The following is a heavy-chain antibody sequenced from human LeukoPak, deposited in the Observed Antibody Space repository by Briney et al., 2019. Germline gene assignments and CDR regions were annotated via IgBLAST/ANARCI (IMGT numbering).Heavy chain of an antibody. CDR2: IYYSGST. J-gene: IGHJ3*01. V-gene: IGHV4-59*01. CDR1: GGSISSYY. CDR3: ASLTMMTY. D-gene: IGHD3-22*01. Sequence: PSETLSLTCTVSGGSISSYYWSWIRQPPGKGLEWIGYIYYSGSTNYNPSLKSRVTISVDTSKNQFSLKLSSATAADTAVYYCASLTMMTYWGQGTMVTVSS.